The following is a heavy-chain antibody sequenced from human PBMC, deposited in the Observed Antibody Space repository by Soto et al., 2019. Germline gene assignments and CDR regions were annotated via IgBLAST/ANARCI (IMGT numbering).Heavy chain of an antibody. CDR3: ARSAVGATKSGFDS. Sequence: QVQLQESGPGLVKPSQTLSLTCNVSGDSITNGGHYWSWIRQPPGKGLEWIGFIYYSGTTYYNPSLKSRVTISVHTSTIQVSLKLNSVTAADTAVYYCARSAVGATKSGFDSWGQGTLVTVSS. D-gene: IGHD1-26*01. V-gene: IGHV4-31*03. CDR2: IYYSGTT. J-gene: IGHJ4*02. CDR1: GDSITNGGHY.